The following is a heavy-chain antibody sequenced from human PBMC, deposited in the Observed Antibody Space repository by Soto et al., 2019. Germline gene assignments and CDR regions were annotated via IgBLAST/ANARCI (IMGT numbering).Heavy chain of an antibody. J-gene: IGHJ6*02. CDR1: GFTFSSYW. D-gene: IGHD3-16*02. CDR2: INSDGSGA. V-gene: IGHV3-74*01. CDR3: ARGVKNYYGMDV. Sequence: EVQLVESGGGLVQPGGSLRLSCAASGFTFSSYWMHWVRQAPGKGLVWVSRINSDGSGAYYADPVKGRFTISRDNAQNTVYLQMNSLRAEDTALYYCARGVKNYYGMDVWGQGTTVTVSS.